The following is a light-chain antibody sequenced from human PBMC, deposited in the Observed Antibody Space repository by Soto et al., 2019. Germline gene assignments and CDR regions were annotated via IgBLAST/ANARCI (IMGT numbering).Light chain of an antibody. CDR2: DAS. V-gene: IGKV1-5*01. Sequence: DIQMTQSPSTLSASVGDRVTITCRASQGISSWLAWYQQKPGKAPKLLIYDASSLASGVPSRFSGSGSGTEFTLTISSLQHDDFANYCCQQYNSYSLTFGGGTKVEIK. CDR1: QGISSW. CDR3: QQYNSYSLT. J-gene: IGKJ4*01.